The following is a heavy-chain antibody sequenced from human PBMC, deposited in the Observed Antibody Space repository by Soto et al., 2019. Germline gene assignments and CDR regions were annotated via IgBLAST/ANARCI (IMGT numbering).Heavy chain of an antibody. CDR2: LSGSGGST. Sequence: EVQLLESGGGLVQPGGSLRLSCAASGFTFSSYAMRWVRQAPVKGLEWVSALSGSGGSTHYADSVKGRFTISRDNSKNTLYLQMNSLRAEDTAVYYCARRGSGSYYDYWGQGTLVTVSS. V-gene: IGHV3-23*01. CDR3: ARRGSGSYYDY. J-gene: IGHJ4*02. D-gene: IGHD1-26*01. CDR1: GFTFSSYA.